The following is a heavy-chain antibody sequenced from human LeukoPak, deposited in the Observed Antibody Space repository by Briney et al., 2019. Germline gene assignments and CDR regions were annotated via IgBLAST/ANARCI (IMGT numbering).Heavy chain of an antibody. CDR3: AGGGDGYCSGGSCYYFDY. Sequence: SETLSLTCTVSGGSISSYYWSWIRQPPGKGLEWIGYIYYSGSTNYNPSLKSRVTISVDTSKNQFSLKLSSVTAADTAVYYCAGGGDGYCSGGSCYYFDYWGQGTLVTVSS. CDR2: IYYSGST. D-gene: IGHD2-15*01. J-gene: IGHJ4*02. V-gene: IGHV4-59*01. CDR1: GGSISSYY.